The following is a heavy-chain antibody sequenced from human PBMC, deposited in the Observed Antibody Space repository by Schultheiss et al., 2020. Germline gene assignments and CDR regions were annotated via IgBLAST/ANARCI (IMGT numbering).Heavy chain of an antibody. V-gene: IGHV4-34*01. D-gene: IGHD2-15*01. Sequence: SETLSLTCAVYGGSFSGYYWSWIRQPPGKGLEWIGEINHSGSTNYNPSLKSRVTISVDTSKNQFSLKLSSVTAADTAVYYCARVVAATSNGYYYGMDVWGQGTTVTVYS. J-gene: IGHJ6*02. CDR1: GGSFSGYY. CDR3: ARVVAATSNGYYYGMDV. CDR2: INHSGST.